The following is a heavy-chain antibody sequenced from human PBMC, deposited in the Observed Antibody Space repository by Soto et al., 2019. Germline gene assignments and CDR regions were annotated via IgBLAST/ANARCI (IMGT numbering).Heavy chain of an antibody. J-gene: IGHJ4*02. CDR2: ISAYNGNT. D-gene: IGHD6-6*01. CDR3: ASVGIAARDFDY. Sequence: ASVKVSCKASGYTFTNFGISWVRQAPGQGLEWMGWISAYNGNTNYAQNFQGRVTMTTDTSTSTAYMELRSLRSDDTAVYYCASVGIAARDFDYWGQGPLVTVSS. CDR1: GYTFTNFG. V-gene: IGHV1-18*01.